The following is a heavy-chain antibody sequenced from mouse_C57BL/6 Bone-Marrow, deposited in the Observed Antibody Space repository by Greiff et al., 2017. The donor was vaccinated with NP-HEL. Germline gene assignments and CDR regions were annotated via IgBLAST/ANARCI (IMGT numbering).Heavy chain of an antibody. J-gene: IGHJ2*01. V-gene: IGHV1-69*01. D-gene: IGHD4-1*01. CDR2: IDPSDSYT. CDR1: GYTFTSYW. Sequence: QVQLQQPGAELVMPGASVKLSCKASGYTFTSYWMHWVKQRPGQGLEWIGEIDPSDSYTNYNQKFKGKSTLTVDKSSSTAYMQLSSLTSEDSAVYYCASEQGQGDYWGQGTTLTVSS. CDR3: ASEQGQGDY.